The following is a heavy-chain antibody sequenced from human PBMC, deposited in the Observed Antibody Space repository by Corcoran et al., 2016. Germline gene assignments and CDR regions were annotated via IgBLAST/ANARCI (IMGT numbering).Heavy chain of an antibody. CDR1: GGSISSSNW. J-gene: IGHJ4*02. V-gene: IGHV4-4*02. Sequence: QVQLQETGPGLVKPSGTLSRTCAVSGGSISSSNWWSWVRQPPGKGLEWIGEIYHSGSTNYNPTLKSRVTISVDKSKNQFSLKLSSVTAADTAVYYCARDLVAAAGMTGNAHWGQGTLVTVSS. CDR2: IYHSGST. D-gene: IGHD6-13*01. CDR3: ARDLVAAAGMTGNAH.